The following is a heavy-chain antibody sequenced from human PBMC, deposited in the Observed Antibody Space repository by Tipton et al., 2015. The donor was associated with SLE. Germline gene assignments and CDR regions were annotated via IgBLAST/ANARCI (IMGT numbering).Heavy chain of an antibody. Sequence: TLSLTCAVYGGSFSRYYWGWIRQPPGKGLEWIGSIYHSGTAYYNPSLKSRVTISVDTSKNQISLKLSSVTAADTAVYYCARYPESNYHWFGPWGQGALVTVSS. V-gene: IGHV4-34*01. J-gene: IGHJ5*02. CDR1: GGSFSRYY. CDR3: ARYPESNYHWFGP. D-gene: IGHD4-11*01. CDR2: IYHSGTA.